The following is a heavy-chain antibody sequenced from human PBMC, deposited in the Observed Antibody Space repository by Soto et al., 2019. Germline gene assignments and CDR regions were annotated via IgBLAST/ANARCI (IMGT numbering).Heavy chain of an antibody. CDR1: GYTFTSYG. CDR2: ISAYNGNT. V-gene: IGHV1-18*01. D-gene: IGHD5-12*01. Sequence: GASVKVSCKASGYTFTSYGISWVRQAPGQGLEWMGWISAYNGNTNYAQKLQGRVTMTTDTSTSTAYMELRSLRSDDTAVYYCARSESRPFIKVATFFCYWGQGTLVTVSS. CDR3: ARSESRPFIKVATFFCY. J-gene: IGHJ4*02.